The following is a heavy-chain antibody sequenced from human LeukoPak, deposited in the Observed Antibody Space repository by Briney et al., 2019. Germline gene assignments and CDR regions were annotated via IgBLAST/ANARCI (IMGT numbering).Heavy chain of an antibody. CDR3: ARRYEWELPLDYYYYGMDV. CDR1: GFTFDDYA. Sequence: GGSLRLSCAASGFTFDDYAMHWVRQAPGKGLEWVSGISWNSGSIGYADSVKGRFTISRDNAKNSLYLQMNSLRAEDTALYYCARRYEWELPLDYYYYGMDVWGQGTTVTVSS. V-gene: IGHV3-9*01. J-gene: IGHJ6*02. D-gene: IGHD1-26*01. CDR2: ISWNSGSI.